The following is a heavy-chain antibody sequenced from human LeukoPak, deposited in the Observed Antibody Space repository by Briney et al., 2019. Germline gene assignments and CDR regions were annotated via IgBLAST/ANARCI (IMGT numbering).Heavy chain of an antibody. Sequence: GGSLRLSCAASGFTVSSNYMSWVRQAPGKGLEWVSVIYSGGSTYYADSVKGRFTISRDNSKNTLYLQMNSLRAEDTAVYYCARFGYCSGGSCSDFDYWGQGTLVTVSS. CDR3: ARFGYCSGGSCSDFDY. V-gene: IGHV3-53*01. CDR1: GFTVSSNY. J-gene: IGHJ4*02. D-gene: IGHD2-15*01. CDR2: IYSGGST.